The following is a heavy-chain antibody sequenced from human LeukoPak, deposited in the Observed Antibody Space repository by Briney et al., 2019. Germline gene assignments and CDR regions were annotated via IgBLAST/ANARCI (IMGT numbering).Heavy chain of an antibody. CDR1: GFTFSSYG. CDR2: IKQDGSEK. CDR3: ARPALIRPTSCYDY. Sequence: GGSLRLSCAASGFTFSSYGMSWVRQAPGKGREWGANIKQDGSEKYYVDSVKGRFTISRDNAKNSLYLKMNSLRAEDTAVYYCARPALIRPTSCYDYWGQGTLVTVSS. J-gene: IGHJ4*02. V-gene: IGHV3-7*01. D-gene: IGHD2-2*01.